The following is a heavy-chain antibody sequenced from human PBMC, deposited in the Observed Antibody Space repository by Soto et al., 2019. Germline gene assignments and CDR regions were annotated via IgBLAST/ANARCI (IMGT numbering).Heavy chain of an antibody. CDR1: GGTFSSYA. Sequence: ASVNVSCKASGGTFSSYAISWVRQAPGQGLEWMGGIIPIFGTANYAQKFQGRVTIAADESTSTAYMGLSSLRSEDTAVYYCARLAAPPHYYYYGMDVWGQGTTVTVSS. V-gene: IGHV1-69*13. J-gene: IGHJ6*02. CDR3: ARLAAPPHYYYYGMDV. D-gene: IGHD6-6*01. CDR2: IIPIFGTA.